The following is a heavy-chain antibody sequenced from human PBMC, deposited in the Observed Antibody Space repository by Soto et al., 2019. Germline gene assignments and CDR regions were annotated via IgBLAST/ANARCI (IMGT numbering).Heavy chain of an antibody. Sequence: EVQLVESGGGLVEPGGSLRLSCAASGITFSNAWMNWVRKAPGKGLEYIGRIRSKTDGGTTEYAAPVEGRFTVSRDYSNNTLYLQMSGLKTDDTAVYYCTTTRPGTNVFDNWGQGTLVTVSS. CDR1: GITFSNAW. J-gene: IGHJ3*02. CDR2: IRSKTDGGTT. D-gene: IGHD6-13*01. V-gene: IGHV3-15*01. CDR3: TTTRPGTNVFDN.